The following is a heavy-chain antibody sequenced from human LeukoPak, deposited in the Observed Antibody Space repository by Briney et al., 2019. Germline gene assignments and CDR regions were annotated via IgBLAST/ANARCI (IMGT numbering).Heavy chain of an antibody. V-gene: IGHV3-33*01. CDR1: GFTFSSYG. D-gene: IGHD2-15*01. CDR2: IWNDGSNK. J-gene: IGHJ4*02. Sequence: GGSLRLSCAASGFTFSSYGMHWVRHAPAEGLEWVAAIWNDGSNKYYADSVKGRFTISRDNSKNTLYLQMNSLRAEDTAVYYCARDHGSDCSGGSCYEAPEDYYFDSWGQGTLVTVSS. CDR3: ARDHGSDCSGGSCYEAPEDYYFDS.